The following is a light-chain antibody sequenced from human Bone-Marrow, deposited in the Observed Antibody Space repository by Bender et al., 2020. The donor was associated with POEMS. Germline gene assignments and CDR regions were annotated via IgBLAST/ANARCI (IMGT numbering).Light chain of an antibody. CDR1: SSDVGGYNF. Sequence: QSALTQPPSASGSPGQSVTISCTGTSSDVGGYNFVSWYQQHPGKAPKLMIYDVTKRPSGVPDRFSGSKSGNTASLTISGLQAEDEADYYCSSYTSSSTRVFGTGTKVTVL. CDR3: SSYTSSSTRV. CDR2: DVT. J-gene: IGLJ1*01. V-gene: IGLV2-8*01.